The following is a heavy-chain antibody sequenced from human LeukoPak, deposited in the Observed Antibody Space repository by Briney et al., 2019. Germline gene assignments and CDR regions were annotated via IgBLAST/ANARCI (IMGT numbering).Heavy chain of an antibody. CDR1: GFTFSIYA. CDR3: ANWGISRRFDY. D-gene: IGHD7-27*01. Sequence: PGGSLRLSCAASGFTFSIYAMSWVRQAPGKGPEWVSAISGSGGSTYYADSVKGRFTISRDNSKNTLYLQMNSLRAEDTAVYYCANWGISRRFDYWGQGTLVTVSS. V-gene: IGHV3-23*01. J-gene: IGHJ4*02. CDR2: ISGSGGST.